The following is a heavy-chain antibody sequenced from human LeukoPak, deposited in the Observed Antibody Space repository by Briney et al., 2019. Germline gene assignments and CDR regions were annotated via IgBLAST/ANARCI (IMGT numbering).Heavy chain of an antibody. Sequence: GGSLRLSCAASGFTFSSYDMHWVRQATGKGLEWVSAIGTAGDTYYPGSVKGRFTISRENAKNTLYLQMNSLRAEDTAVYYCARDIPTIAVGYFDYWGQGTLVTVSS. J-gene: IGHJ4*02. CDR3: ARDIPTIAVGYFDY. CDR1: GFTFSSYD. CDR2: IGTAGDT. D-gene: IGHD6-19*01. V-gene: IGHV3-13*01.